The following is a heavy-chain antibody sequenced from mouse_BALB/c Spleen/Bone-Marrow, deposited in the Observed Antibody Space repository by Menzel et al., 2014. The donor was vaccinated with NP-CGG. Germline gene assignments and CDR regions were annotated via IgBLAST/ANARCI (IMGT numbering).Heavy chain of an antibody. V-gene: IGHV3-8*02. Sequence: EVMLVESGPSLVKPSQTLSLTCSVTGDSITSGYWNWIRKFPGNKLEYMGYISYSGSTYYSPSLKSRISITRDTSKNQYYLQLNSVTTEDTATYYCARIYYDSHWYFDVWGAGTTVTVSS. CDR3: ARIYYDSHWYFDV. CDR2: ISYSGST. D-gene: IGHD2-4*01. J-gene: IGHJ1*01. CDR1: GDSITSGY.